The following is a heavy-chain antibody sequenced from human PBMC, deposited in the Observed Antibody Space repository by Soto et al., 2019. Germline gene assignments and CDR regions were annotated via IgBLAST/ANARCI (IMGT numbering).Heavy chain of an antibody. J-gene: IGHJ4*02. V-gene: IGHV1-69*12. D-gene: IGHD1-26*01. CDR3: ASGIKLLLLRINNGYSG. Sequence: QVQLVQSGAEVKKPESSVKVSCKAPGGTFSTYAISWVRQAPGQGLEWMGGIIPMFGTANYAQRFQDRVTITADESTNTVYMELSSLRSEDTAVYFCASGIKLLLLRINNGYSGWGQGTLVTVSS. CDR1: GGTFSTYA. CDR2: IIPMFGTA.